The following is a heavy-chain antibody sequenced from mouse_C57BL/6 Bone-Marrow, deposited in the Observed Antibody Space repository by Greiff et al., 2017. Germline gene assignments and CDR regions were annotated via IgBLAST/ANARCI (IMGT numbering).Heavy chain of an antibody. CDR3: TTHSGPFAY. Sequence: EVQLQQSGAELVRPGASVKLSCTASGFNIKDDHMHWVKQRPEQGLEWIGWIDPENGDTEYASKFQGKATITAETSTNTAYLQLSSLKSEDTAVYYCTTHSGPFAYWGQGTLVTVSA. CDR1: GFNIKDDH. CDR2: IDPENGDT. V-gene: IGHV14-4*01. J-gene: IGHJ3*01.